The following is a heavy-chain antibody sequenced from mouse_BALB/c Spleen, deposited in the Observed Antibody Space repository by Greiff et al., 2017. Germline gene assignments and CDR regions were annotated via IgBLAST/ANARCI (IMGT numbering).Heavy chain of an antibody. J-gene: IGHJ2*01. V-gene: IGHV1-54*01. D-gene: IGHD2-4*01. Sequence: QVQLQQSGAELVRPGTSVKVSCKASGYAFTNYLIEWVKQRPGQGLEWIGVINPGSGGTNYNGKFKGKATLTEDKSSITAYMQLSSLTSYDSAVYFCARENDYDGVDDWGQGTTLTVSS. CDR3: ARENDYDGVDD. CDR1: GYAFTNYL. CDR2: INPGSGGT.